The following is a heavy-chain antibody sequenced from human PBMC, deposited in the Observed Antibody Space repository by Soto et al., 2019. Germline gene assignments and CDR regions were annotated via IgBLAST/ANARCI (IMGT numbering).Heavy chain of an antibody. D-gene: IGHD3-10*02. CDR1: GFNFSDYY. CDR2: ISSSSSHT. CDR3: ARXNPYVGYGMDV. V-gene: IGHV3-11*05. J-gene: IGHJ6*02. Sequence: QVQLVESGGGLVKPGGSLRLSCAASGFNFSDYYMSWIRQAPGKGLEWVSYISSSSSHTNYADSVKGRFTISRDNAKXXLXXXXXXXXXXXXXXXXCARXNPYVGYGMDVWGQGTTVTVSS.